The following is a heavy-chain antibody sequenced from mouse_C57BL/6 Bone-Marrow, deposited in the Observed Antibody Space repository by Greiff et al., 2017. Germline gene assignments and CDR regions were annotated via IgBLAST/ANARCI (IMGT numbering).Heavy chain of an antibody. CDR1: GYTFTSYW. D-gene: IGHD3-2*02. V-gene: IGHV1-64*01. CDR3: ARGGASSGRAWFAY. J-gene: IGHJ3*01. Sequence: QVQLKQPGAELVKPGASVKLSCKASGYTFTSYWMHWVKQRPGQGLEWIGMIHPNSGSTNYNEKFKSKATLTVDKSSSTAYMQLSSLTSEDSAVYDCARGGASSGRAWFAYWGQGTLVTVSA. CDR2: IHPNSGST.